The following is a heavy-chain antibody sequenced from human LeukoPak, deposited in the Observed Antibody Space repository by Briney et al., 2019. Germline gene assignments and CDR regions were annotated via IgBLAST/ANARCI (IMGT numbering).Heavy chain of an antibody. V-gene: IGHV3-30*18. Sequence: GRSLRLSCAASGFTFSSYGMHWVRQAPGKGLEWVAVISYDGSNKYYADSVKGRFTISRDNSKNTLYLQMNSLRAEDTAVYYCAKGELYSSSWYTSHYWGQGTLVTVSS. CDR2: ISYDGSNK. D-gene: IGHD6-13*01. CDR1: GFTFSSYG. CDR3: AKGELYSSSWYTSHY. J-gene: IGHJ4*02.